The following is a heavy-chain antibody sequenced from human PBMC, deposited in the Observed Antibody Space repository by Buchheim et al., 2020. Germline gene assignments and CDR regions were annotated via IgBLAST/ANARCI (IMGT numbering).Heavy chain of an antibody. CDR3: ARVSGGGTLAVAGTSDY. CDR1: GYTFTSYY. D-gene: IGHD6-19*01. V-gene: IGHV1-46*03. J-gene: IGHJ4*02. CDR2: INPSGGST. Sequence: QVQLVQSGAEVKKPGASVKVSCKASGYTFTSYYMHWVRQAPGQGLEWMGIINPSGGSTSYAQKFQGRVTMTRDTSTSTVHMELSSLRSEDTAVYYCARVSGGGTLAVAGTSDYWGQGTL.